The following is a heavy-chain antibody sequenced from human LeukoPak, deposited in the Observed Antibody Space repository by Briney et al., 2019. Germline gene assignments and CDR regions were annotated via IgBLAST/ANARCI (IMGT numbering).Heavy chain of an antibody. Sequence: ASVTVSCKVSGYSFTSYDINWVRQATGQGLEWMGWMNPTSGHTVYAQKFQGRVTMTRDTSISTAYMELYSLRSEDTAVYYCVRGEWELSYWGQGTLVTVSS. J-gene: IGHJ4*02. V-gene: IGHV1-8*01. CDR1: GYSFTSYD. CDR2: MNPTSGHT. D-gene: IGHD1-26*01. CDR3: VRGEWELSY.